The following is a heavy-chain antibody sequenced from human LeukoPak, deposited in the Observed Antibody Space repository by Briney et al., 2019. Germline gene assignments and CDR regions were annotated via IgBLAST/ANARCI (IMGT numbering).Heavy chain of an antibody. D-gene: IGHD1-26*01. Sequence: PSETLSFTCTVSGGSISSYYWSWIRQPPGKGLEWIGYIYYSGSTNYNPSLKSRVTISVDTSKNQFSLKLSSVTAADTAVYYCARVVVGATYNWFDPWGQGTLVTVSS. V-gene: IGHV4-59*01. CDR2: IYYSGST. J-gene: IGHJ5*02. CDR1: GGSISSYY. CDR3: ARVVVGATYNWFDP.